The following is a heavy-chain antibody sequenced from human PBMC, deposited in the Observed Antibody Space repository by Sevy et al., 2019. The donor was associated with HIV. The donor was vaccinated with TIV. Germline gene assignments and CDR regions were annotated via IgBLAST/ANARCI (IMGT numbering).Heavy chain of an antibody. Sequence: SETLSLTCDVSGYSISSGYVWGWIRQPPGGGLEGIGSVYHSGRPYYNPSLKSRVTISRDTSKNQFSISLTSVTAADTAVYYCARAPSTNYFDDWGQGTLVTVSS. V-gene: IGHV4-38-2*01. J-gene: IGHJ4*02. CDR3: ARAPSTNYFDD. CDR1: GYSISSGYV. CDR2: VYHSGRP.